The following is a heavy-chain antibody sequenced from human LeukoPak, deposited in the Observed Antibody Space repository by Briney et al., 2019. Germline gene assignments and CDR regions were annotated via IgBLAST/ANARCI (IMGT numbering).Heavy chain of an antibody. Sequence: GGSLRLSCAASGFTFSSYAMSWVRQAPGKGLEWVSAISGSGGSTYYADSVKGRFTISRDNSKNTLYLQMNSLRAEDTAVYYCARDRGDDYGGKGASLFFNYWGQGTLVTVSS. J-gene: IGHJ4*02. D-gene: IGHD4-23*01. CDR2: ISGSGGST. V-gene: IGHV3-23*01. CDR3: ARDRGDDYGGKGASLFFNY. CDR1: GFTFSSYA.